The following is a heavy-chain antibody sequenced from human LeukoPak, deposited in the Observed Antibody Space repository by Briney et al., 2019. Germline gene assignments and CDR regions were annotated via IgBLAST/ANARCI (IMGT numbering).Heavy chain of an antibody. D-gene: IGHD3-9*01. CDR2: MNPNSGNT. J-gene: IGHJ6*03. CDR3: ARGRKYYDILTTYYYYMDV. CDR1: GYTFTSYD. V-gene: IGHV1-8*01. Sequence: GASVKVSCKASGYTFTSYDINWVRQATGQGLEWMGWMNPNSGNTGYAQKFQGRVTMTRNTSISTAYMELSSLRSEDTAVYYRARGRKYYDILTTYYYYMDVWGKGTTVTISS.